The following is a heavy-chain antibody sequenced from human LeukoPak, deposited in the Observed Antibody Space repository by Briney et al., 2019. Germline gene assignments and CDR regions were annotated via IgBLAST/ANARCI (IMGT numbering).Heavy chain of an antibody. CDR2: IKGDGIST. CDR3: AKDRTVGASYWYFDL. V-gene: IGHV3-74*01. CDR1: GFDFSSNW. Sequence: GGSLRLSCAASGFDFSSNWMHWVRHAPGQGLVWVSRIKGDGISTNYADSVKGRFTISRDNAKNSLYMQMNSLRAEDTAIYYCAKDRTVGASYWYFDLWGRGTLVTVSS. D-gene: IGHD1-26*01. J-gene: IGHJ2*01.